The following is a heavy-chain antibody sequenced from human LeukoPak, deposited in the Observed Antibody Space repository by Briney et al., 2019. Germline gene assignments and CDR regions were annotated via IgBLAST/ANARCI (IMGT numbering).Heavy chain of an antibody. V-gene: IGHV3-23*01. D-gene: IGHD6-19*01. J-gene: IGHJ4*02. CDR3: AKDRSGWTDLGYFDY. CDR2: ISGSGGST. CDR1: GLTFSSYA. Sequence: PGGSLRLSCAASGLTFSSYAMSWVRQAPGKGLEWVSAISGSGGSTYYADSVKGRFTISRDNSKNTLYLQMNSLRAEDTAVYYCAKDRSGWTDLGYFDYWGQGTLVTVSS.